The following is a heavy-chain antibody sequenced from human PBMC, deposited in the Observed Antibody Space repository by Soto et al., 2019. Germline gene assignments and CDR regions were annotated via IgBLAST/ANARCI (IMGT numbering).Heavy chain of an antibody. CDR3: VKNSGNYYPRFDP. V-gene: IGHV3-23*01. CDR1: GFTFGTTE. CDR2: IDGSGGIT. J-gene: IGHJ5*02. D-gene: IGHD3-10*01. Sequence: PGGSLRLSCAASGFTFGTTEMSWVRQAPGEGLEWVSTIDGSGGITYYADSVKGRFTISRDNSRNTVYLQMNSLRGDDTALYYCVKNSGNYYPRFDPWGQGTQVTVSS.